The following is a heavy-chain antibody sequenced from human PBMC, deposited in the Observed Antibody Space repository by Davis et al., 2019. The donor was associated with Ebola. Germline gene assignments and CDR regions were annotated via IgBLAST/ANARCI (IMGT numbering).Heavy chain of an antibody. CDR1: GFTLSDHY. Sequence: GESLKISCSTSGFTLSDHYMNWIRHTPGKGLEWLSDISGTGSTVNYADSVKGRFSISRDNSKKFLYLQMNSLSAEDTALYYCAAYDSTFRNFWGQGTLVTVSS. J-gene: IGHJ4*02. CDR2: ISGTGSTV. V-gene: IGHV3-11*01. CDR3: AAYDSTFRNF. D-gene: IGHD3-22*01.